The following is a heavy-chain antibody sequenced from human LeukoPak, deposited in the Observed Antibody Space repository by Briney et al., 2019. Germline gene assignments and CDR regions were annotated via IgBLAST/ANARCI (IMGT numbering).Heavy chain of an antibody. D-gene: IGHD3-22*01. CDR2: VTASARRT. Sequence: GGSLRLSCEASGFTFSNYAMSWVRQAPGKGLEWVSTVTASARRTYYADSVQGRFTISRDNSNNTLFLQVNSLRADDTAVYHCAKWGCSDRSGANFHSWGQGTLVTVSS. V-gene: IGHV3-23*01. J-gene: IGHJ4*02. CDR1: GFTFSNYA. CDR3: AKWGCSDRSGANFHS.